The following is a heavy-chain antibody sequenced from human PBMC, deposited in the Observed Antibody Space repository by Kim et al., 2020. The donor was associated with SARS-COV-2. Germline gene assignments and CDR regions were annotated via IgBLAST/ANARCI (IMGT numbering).Heavy chain of an antibody. D-gene: IGHD6-13*01. J-gene: IGHJ6*02. CDR3: ASGLSGYSSSWYNYGMDV. CDR1: GFTFSDYY. CDR2: ISSSGSTI. Sequence: GGSLRLFCAASGFTFSDYYMSWIRQAPGMGLEWVSYISSSGSTIYYADSVKGRFPISRDNAKNSLYLQMNSLRAEDTAVYYCASGLSGYSSSWYNYGMDVWSQRTAVT. V-gene: IGHV3-11*01.